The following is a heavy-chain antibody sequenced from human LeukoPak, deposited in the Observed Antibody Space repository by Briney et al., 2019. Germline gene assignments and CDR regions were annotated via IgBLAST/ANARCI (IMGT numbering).Heavy chain of an antibody. V-gene: IGHV3-64*01. CDR3: AREGGSNYGDYVGYFDY. J-gene: IGHJ4*02. CDR2: ISSNGDNT. Sequence: GGSLRLSCEASGFTFSNYAMYWVRQAPGKGLEYVSAISSNGDNTYYANSVKGRFTISRDNSKNTLYLQMGSLRAEDMAVYYCAREGGSNYGDYVGYFDYWGQGTLVTVSS. CDR1: GFTFSNYA. D-gene: IGHD4-17*01.